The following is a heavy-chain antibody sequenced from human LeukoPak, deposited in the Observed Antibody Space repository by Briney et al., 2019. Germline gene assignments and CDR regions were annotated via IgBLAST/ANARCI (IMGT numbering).Heavy chain of an antibody. J-gene: IGHJ6*03. D-gene: IGHD4-23*01. CDR1: GFTFSTNS. CDR2: IGISSSHT. CDR3: AKDLTTVATPYYYYYMDV. Sequence: GGSLRLSCVASGFTFSTNSMNWVRQAPGKGLEWVSSIGISSSHTFYADSVKGRFTISRDNAENSVYLQMNSLRAEDTAVYYCAKDLTTVATPYYYYYMDVWGKGTTVTVSS. V-gene: IGHV3-21*01.